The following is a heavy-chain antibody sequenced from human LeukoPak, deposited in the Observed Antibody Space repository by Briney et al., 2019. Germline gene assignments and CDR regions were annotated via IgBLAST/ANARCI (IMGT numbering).Heavy chain of an antibody. CDR1: GGTFSSYA. V-gene: IGHV1-69*04. CDR2: IIPILGIA. Sequence: EASVKVSCKASGGTFSSYAISWVRPAPGQGLEWMGRIIPILGIANYAQKFQGRVTITADKSTSTAYMELSSLRSEDTAVYYCARELSTVPCWFDPWGQGTLVTVSS. J-gene: IGHJ5*02. CDR3: ARELSTVPCWFDP. D-gene: IGHD2-2*01.